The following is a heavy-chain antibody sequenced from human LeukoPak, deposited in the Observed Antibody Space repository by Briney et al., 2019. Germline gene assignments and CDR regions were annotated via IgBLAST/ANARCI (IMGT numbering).Heavy chain of an antibody. CDR2: IYYSGST. Sequence: SQTLSLTCTVSGGSISSGDYYWSWIRQPPGKGLEWIGYIYYSGSTNYNPSLKSRVTISVDTSKNQFSLKLSSVTAADTAVYYCARGSPGPFDWLATYDYWGQGTLVTVSS. CDR3: ARGSPGPFDWLATYDY. CDR1: GGSISSGDYY. J-gene: IGHJ4*02. V-gene: IGHV4-61*08. D-gene: IGHD3-9*01.